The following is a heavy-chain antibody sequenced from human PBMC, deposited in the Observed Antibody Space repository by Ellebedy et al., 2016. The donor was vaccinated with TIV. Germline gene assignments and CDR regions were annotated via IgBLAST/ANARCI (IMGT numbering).Heavy chain of an antibody. CDR1: GYTFTAYY. V-gene: IGHV1-2*04. Sequence: ASVKVSCKASGYTFTAYYMHWVRQAPGQGLEWMGWINPNSGGTNYAQKFQGWVTMTRDTSISTAYMELSRLRSDDAAVYYCAGGLGATPDYWGQGTLVTVSA. J-gene: IGHJ4*02. CDR2: INPNSGGT. CDR3: AGGLGATPDY. D-gene: IGHD1-26*01.